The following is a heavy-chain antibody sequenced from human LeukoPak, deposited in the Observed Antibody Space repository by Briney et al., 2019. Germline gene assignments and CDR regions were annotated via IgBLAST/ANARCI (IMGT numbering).Heavy chain of an antibody. D-gene: IGHD1-26*01. CDR2: VSGSGGST. J-gene: IGHJ4*02. CDR3: AKDSSSGTYYDY. Sequence: GGSLRLSCAASGFTFSTYDMSWVRQAPGKGLEWVSAVSGSGGSTYYADSVKGRFTISRDNSKNTLYLQMNSLRVDDTAEYYCAKDSSSGTYYDYWGQGTLVTVSS. CDR1: GFTFSTYD. V-gene: IGHV3-23*01.